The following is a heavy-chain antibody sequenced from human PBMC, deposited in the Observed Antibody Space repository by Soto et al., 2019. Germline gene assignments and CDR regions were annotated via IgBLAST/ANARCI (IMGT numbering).Heavy chain of an antibody. J-gene: IGHJ5*02. D-gene: IGHD6-13*01. CDR3: ARGKRPSIAAAGTARWFDP. CDR1: GGSFSGYY. V-gene: IGHV4-34*01. CDR2: INHSGST. Sequence: SETLSLTCAVYGGSFSGYYWSWIRQPPGKGLEWIGEINHSGSTNYNPSLKIRVTISVDTSKNQFSLKLSSVTAADTAVYYCARGKRPSIAAAGTARWFDPWGQGTLVTVSS.